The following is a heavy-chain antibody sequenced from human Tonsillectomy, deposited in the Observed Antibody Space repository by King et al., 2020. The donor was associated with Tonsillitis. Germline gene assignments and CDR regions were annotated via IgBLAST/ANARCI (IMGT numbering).Heavy chain of an antibody. CDR2: ISYDGSNK. CDR3: AKGPYYYDSSGPVFDI. D-gene: IGHD3-22*01. V-gene: IGHV3-30*18. CDR1: GFTFSSYG. Sequence: QLVQSGGGVVQPGRSLRLSCAASGFTFSSYGMHWVRQAPGKGLEWGAVISYDGSNKYYADSVKGRFTISRDNSKNTLYLQMNSLRAEDTAVYYCAKGPYYYDSSGPVFDIWGQGTMVTVSS. J-gene: IGHJ3*02.